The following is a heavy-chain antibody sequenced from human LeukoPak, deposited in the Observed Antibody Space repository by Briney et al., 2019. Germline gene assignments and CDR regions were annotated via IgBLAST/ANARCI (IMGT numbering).Heavy chain of an antibody. D-gene: IGHD3-22*01. CDR3: ARGPPATYYYDSSGSGVDY. CDR1: GGSISSYY. CDR2: IYYSGST. Sequence: SETLSLTCTVSGGSISSYYWSWIRQPPGKGLEWIGYIYYSGSTNYNPSLKSRVTISVDTSKNQFSLKLSSVTAADTAVYYCARGPPATYYYDSSGSGVDYWGQGTLVTVSS. V-gene: IGHV4-59*12. J-gene: IGHJ4*02.